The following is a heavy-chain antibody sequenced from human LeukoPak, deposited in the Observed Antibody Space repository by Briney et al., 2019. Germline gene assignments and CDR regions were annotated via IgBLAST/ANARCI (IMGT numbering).Heavy chain of an antibody. CDR3: ASKNYYDSSGYSGGYYYGMDV. Sequence: GASVKVSCKASGGTFSGYAISWVRQAPGQGLEWMGGIIPIFGTANYAQKFQGRVTITADESTSTAYMELSSLRSEDTAVYYCASKNYYDSSGYSGGYYYGMDVWGQGTTVTVSS. V-gene: IGHV1-69*01. D-gene: IGHD3-22*01. CDR2: IIPIFGTA. CDR1: GGTFSGYA. J-gene: IGHJ6*02.